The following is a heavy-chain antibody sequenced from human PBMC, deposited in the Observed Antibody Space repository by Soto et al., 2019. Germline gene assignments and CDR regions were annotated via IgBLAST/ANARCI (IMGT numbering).Heavy chain of an antibody. V-gene: IGHV3-30-3*01. Sequence: QVQLVESGGGVVQPGRSLRLSCAASGFTFSSYAMHWVRQAPGKGLEWVAVISYDGSNKYYADSVNGRFTISRDNSKNTLYLQMNSLRAEDTAVYYCARDGTYYYDSSGYSGLYDYWGQGTLVTVSS. D-gene: IGHD3-22*01. CDR2: ISYDGSNK. J-gene: IGHJ4*02. CDR3: ARDGTYYYDSSGYSGLYDY. CDR1: GFTFSSYA.